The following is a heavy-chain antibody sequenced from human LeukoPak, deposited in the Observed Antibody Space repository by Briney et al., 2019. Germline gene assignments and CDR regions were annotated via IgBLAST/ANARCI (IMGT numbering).Heavy chain of an antibody. CDR1: GFTFSKYW. V-gene: IGHV3-74*01. Sequence: GGSLRLSCAASGFTFSKYWMLWVRQAPGKGLESVSRINTDGTVTTYADSVKGRFTGSRDNADNTMFLQMNSVRDEDTAVHYCATKQWLAPPPDSWGQGTPVTVSS. D-gene: IGHD6-19*01. CDR2: INTDGTVT. CDR3: ATKQWLAPPPDS. J-gene: IGHJ4*02.